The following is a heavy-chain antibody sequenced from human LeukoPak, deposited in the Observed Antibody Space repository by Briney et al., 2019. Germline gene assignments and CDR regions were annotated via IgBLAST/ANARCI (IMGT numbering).Heavy chain of an antibody. J-gene: IGHJ6*03. Sequence: GASVKVSCKASGGTFSSYAIIWVRQAPGQGLEWMGGIIPIFGTANYAQKFQGRVTITTDESTSTAYMELSSLRSEDTAVYYCARSHYSNYYYYYMDVWGKGTTVTVSS. D-gene: IGHD4-11*01. CDR2: IIPIFGTA. CDR3: ARSHYSNYYYYYMDV. CDR1: GGTFSSYA. V-gene: IGHV1-69*05.